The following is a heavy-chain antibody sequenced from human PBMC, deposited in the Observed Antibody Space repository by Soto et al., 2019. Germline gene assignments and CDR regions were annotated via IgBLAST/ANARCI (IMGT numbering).Heavy chain of an antibody. CDR1: GGSISSGGYY. J-gene: IGHJ5*02. CDR3: ARSVFP. V-gene: IGHV4-31*03. CDR2: IDYIKTT. Sequence: QVQLQESGPGLVKPSQTLSLTCTFSGGSISSGGYYWSWNRQHPGKGLEWIGYIDYIKTTYYNPSLKSRVTISLDTSKNQFSLKLTSVTAADTAVYYCARSVFPWGQGTLVTVSS.